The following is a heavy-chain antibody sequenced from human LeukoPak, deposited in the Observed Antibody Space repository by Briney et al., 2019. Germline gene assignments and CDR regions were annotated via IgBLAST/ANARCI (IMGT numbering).Heavy chain of an antibody. CDR2: ISSSSSYI. CDR3: ARDRQPYSSGWPIDY. Sequence: PGGSLRLSCAASGFTFSSYAMNWVRQAPGKGLEWVSSISSSSSYICYADSVKGRFTISRDNAKNSLYLQMNSLRAEDTAVYYCARDRQPYSSGWPIDYWGQGTLVTVSS. J-gene: IGHJ4*02. CDR1: GFTFSSYA. V-gene: IGHV3-21*01. D-gene: IGHD6-19*01.